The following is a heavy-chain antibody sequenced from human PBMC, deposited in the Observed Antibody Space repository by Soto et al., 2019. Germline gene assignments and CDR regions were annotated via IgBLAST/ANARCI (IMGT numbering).Heavy chain of an antibody. J-gene: IGHJ6*02. CDR1: GGSFSGYY. Sequence: SETLSLTCAVYGGSFSGYYWSWIRQPPGKGLEWIGEINHSGSTNYNPSIKSRVTISVDTSKNQFSLKLSSVTAADTAVYYCARGHWNYTLYYYYYGMDVWGQGTTVTV. CDR2: INHSGST. V-gene: IGHV4-34*01. D-gene: IGHD1-7*01. CDR3: ARGHWNYTLYYYYYGMDV.